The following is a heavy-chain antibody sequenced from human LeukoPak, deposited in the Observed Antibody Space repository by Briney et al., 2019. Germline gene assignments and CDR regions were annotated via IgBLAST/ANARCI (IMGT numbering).Heavy chain of an antibody. CDR1: GFTFSSYW. J-gene: IGHJ3*02. CDR2: INQDGSEK. V-gene: IGHV3-7*01. Sequence: GGSLRLSCAASGFTFSSYWMSWVRLAPAKGLEWVANINQDGSEKYYVDSVKGRFTISRDNAKNSLYLQMNSLRAEDTAVYYCARDSGNYLDAFDIWGQGTMVTVSS. D-gene: IGHD1-7*01. CDR3: ARDSGNYLDAFDI.